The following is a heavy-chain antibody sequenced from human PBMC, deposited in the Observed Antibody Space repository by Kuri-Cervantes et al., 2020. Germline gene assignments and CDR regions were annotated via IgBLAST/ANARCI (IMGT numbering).Heavy chain of an antibody. D-gene: IGHD6-13*01. CDR3: ARDFEIAAAGPLLY. Sequence: ASVKVSCKASGYAFTGYYIHWVRQAPGQGLEWMGWINPNSGVTGYAQKFHGWASMTRDTSINTAYIEVSGPKSDDTAVYYCARDFEIAAAGPLLYWGQGTLVTVSS. J-gene: IGHJ4*02. CDR1: GYAFTGYY. CDR2: INPNSGVT. V-gene: IGHV1-2*04.